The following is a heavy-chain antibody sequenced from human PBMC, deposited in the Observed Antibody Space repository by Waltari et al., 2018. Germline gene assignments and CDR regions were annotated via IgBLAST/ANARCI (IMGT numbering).Heavy chain of an antibody. V-gene: IGHV4-4*07. CDR1: DGSINHYY. CDR2: IYSSGTT. CDR3: ARMGSTSRHSSRDIMDV. Sequence: QVQLQESGPGLVKPSATLSLTCTVSDGSINHYYWSWIRQPAGKGLEWIGRIYSSGTTDYNPSLTSRVTMLVDTSKNQFSLKLSSVTAADTAVYYCARMGSTSRHSSRDIMDVWGQGASVTVS. J-gene: IGHJ6*02. D-gene: IGHD2-2*01.